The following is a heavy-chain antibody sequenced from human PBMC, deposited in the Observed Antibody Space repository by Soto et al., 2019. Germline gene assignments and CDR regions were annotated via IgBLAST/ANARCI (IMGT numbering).Heavy chain of an antibody. V-gene: IGHV3-30-3*01. J-gene: IGHJ5*02. CDR2: ISYDGSNK. CDR1: GFTFSSYS. Sequence: QVQLVESGGGVVQPWRSLRLSCAASGFTFSSYSMHWVRQAPGKGLEWVAVISYDGSNKYYADSVKGRFTISRDNSKNSMYLQMNSLRAEETAVYYCASDGGYYDFWSGYYFMYNWFDPWGQGTLVTVSS. CDR3: ASDGGYYDFWSGYYFMYNWFDP. D-gene: IGHD3-3*01.